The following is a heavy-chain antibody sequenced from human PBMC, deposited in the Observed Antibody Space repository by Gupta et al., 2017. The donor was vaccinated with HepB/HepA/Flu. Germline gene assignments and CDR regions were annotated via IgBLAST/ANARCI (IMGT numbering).Heavy chain of an antibody. CDR1: GFTFSGSA. J-gene: IGHJ4*02. CDR3: TRRIASYGLDY. V-gene: IGHV3-73*02. CDR2: IRSKADNYAT. D-gene: IGHD1-26*01. Sequence: EVQLVESGGGLVQTGGSLKLSCAASGFTFSGSALHWVRQASGKGLEWVGRIRSKADNYATAYAASVRGRFTISRDDSKHTAYLQVNSLKTEDTAVYYCTRRIASYGLDYWGQGTLVTVSS.